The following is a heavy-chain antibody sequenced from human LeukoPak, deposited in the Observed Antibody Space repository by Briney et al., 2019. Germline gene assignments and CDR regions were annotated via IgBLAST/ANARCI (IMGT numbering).Heavy chain of an antibody. J-gene: IGHJ4*02. Sequence: GGSLRLSCAASGFTFSSYSMNWVRQAPGKGLEWVSSISSGSSYIYYADSVKGRFTISRDNAKNSLYLQMNSLRAEDTAVYYCARANSRASDYWGQGTLVTVSS. D-gene: IGHD6-13*01. V-gene: IGHV3-21*04. CDR1: GFTFSSYS. CDR2: ISSGSSYI. CDR3: ARANSRASDY.